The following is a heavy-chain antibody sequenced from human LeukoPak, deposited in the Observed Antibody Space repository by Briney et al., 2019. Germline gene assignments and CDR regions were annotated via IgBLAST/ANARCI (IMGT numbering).Heavy chain of an antibody. D-gene: IGHD5-18*01. CDR1: GGSISSYY. CDR2: IYYSGST. J-gene: IGHJ5*02. V-gene: IGHV4-59*01. CDR3: ARDRRHSYGAYFDP. Sequence: SETLSLTCTVSGGSISSYYWSWIRQPPGKGLEWIGYIYYSGSTNYNPSLKSRVTISVDTSKSQFSLKLSSVTAADTAVYYCARDRRHSYGAYFDPWGQGTLVTVSS.